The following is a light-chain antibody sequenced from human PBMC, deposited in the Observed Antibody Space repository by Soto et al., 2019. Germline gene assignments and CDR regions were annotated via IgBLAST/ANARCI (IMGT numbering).Light chain of an antibody. CDR2: DAS. J-gene: IGKJ5*01. CDR1: QSLSSY. Sequence: DIQMTQSPSTLSASVGARVTITCRASQSLSSYLAWYQQKPGKAPNLLIYDASNLESGVPSRFSGSGSGTEFTLTISSLQPDDFATYYCQQANSFPITFGQGTRLEIK. CDR3: QQANSFPIT. V-gene: IGKV1-5*01.